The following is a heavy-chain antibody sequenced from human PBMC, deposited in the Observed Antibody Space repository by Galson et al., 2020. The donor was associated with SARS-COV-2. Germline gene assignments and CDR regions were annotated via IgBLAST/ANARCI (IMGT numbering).Heavy chain of an antibody. Sequence: SVKVSCKASGGTFSSYAISWVRQAPGQGLEWMGGIIPILGIANYAQKFQGRVTITADKSTSTAYMELSSLRSEDTAVYYCAREQPENRGTYCSSTSCLMADFDYWGQGTLVTVSS. CDR3: AREQPENRGTYCSSTSCLMADFDY. CDR1: GGTFSSYA. D-gene: IGHD2-2*01. CDR2: IIPILGIA. J-gene: IGHJ4*02. V-gene: IGHV1-69*10.